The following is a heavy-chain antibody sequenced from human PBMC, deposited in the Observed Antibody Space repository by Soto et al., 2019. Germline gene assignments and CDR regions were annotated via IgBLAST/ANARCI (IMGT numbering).Heavy chain of an antibody. CDR3: ARVIDYYGSGSYPKRDYYGMDV. V-gene: IGHV1-3*01. D-gene: IGHD3-10*01. CDR2: INAGNGNT. Sequence: ASVKVSCKASGYTFTSYAMHWVRQAPGQRLEWMGWINAGNGNTKYSQKFQGRVTITRDTSASTAYMELSSLRSEDTAVYYCARVIDYYGSGSYPKRDYYGMDVWG. CDR1: GYTFTSYA. J-gene: IGHJ6*02.